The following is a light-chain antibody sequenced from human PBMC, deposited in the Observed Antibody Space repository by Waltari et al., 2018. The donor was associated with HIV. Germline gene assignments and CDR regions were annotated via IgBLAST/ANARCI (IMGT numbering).Light chain of an antibody. CDR2: DNE. CDR1: TSNIGTHY. V-gene: IGLV1-51*01. Sequence: QSVLTQVPSVSAPPSQKVTISCSGNTSNIGTHYVSWYRQLPGTAPQLLILDNEQRPSGIPGRFSGSKSGTSAILAITGLQTGDEADYYCATWDSSSLTGVFGGGTRLTVL. J-gene: IGLJ3*02. CDR3: ATWDSSSLTGV.